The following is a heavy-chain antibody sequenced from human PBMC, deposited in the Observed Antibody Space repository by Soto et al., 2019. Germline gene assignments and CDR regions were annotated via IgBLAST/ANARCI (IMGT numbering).Heavy chain of an antibody. CDR2: IDPSDSNT. Sequence: EVQLVQSGAEVKKPGESLRISCEGSGYGFATYWISWVRQLPGSGLEWMGKIDPSDSNTNYSPSFEGHVTISADKSISTAFLQWSSLKASDTAIYFCARHTMETSYGYVWGSYNQDAPYGLDVWGQGTTVTVSS. J-gene: IGHJ6*02. CDR3: ARHTMETSYGYVWGSYNQDAPYGLDV. D-gene: IGHD3-16*01. V-gene: IGHV5-10-1*03. CDR1: GYGFATYW.